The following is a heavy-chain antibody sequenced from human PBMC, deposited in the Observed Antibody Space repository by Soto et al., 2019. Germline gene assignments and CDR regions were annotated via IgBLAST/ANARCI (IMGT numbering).Heavy chain of an antibody. CDR1: GGSISSGGYY. CDR3: ARYCSGGSCYSEEGGFDY. V-gene: IGHV4-31*03. Sequence: QVQLQESGPGLVKPSQNLSLTCTVSGGSISSGGYYWSWIRQHPGKGLEWIGYIYYSGSTYYNPSLKMRVTISEDTSKNQFSLKLSSVTAADTAVYYWARYCSGGSCYSEEGGFDYWGQGTLVTVSS. J-gene: IGHJ4*02. CDR2: IYYSGST. D-gene: IGHD2-15*01.